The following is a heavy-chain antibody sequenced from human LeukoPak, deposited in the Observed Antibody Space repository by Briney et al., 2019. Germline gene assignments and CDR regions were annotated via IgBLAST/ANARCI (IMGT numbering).Heavy chain of an antibody. CDR3: ARDGLNYDFWSGYYAHYGMDV. CDR1: GFTLSSYA. J-gene: IGHJ6*02. V-gene: IGHV3-30-3*01. Sequence: PGGSLRLSCAASGFTLSSYAMHWVRQAPGKGLEWVAVISYDGSNKYYADSVKGRFTISRDNSKNTLYLQMNSPRAEDTAVYYCARDGLNYDFWSGYYAHYGMDVWGQGTTVTVSS. D-gene: IGHD3-3*01. CDR2: ISYDGSNK.